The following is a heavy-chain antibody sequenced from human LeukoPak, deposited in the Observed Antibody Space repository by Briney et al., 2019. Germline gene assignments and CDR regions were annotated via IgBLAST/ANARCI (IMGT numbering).Heavy chain of an antibody. CDR1: GLTFGDYA. CDR2: IRSKAYGGTT. V-gene: IGHV3-49*03. CDR3: TRYLNYDSSGYYSLYYYYMDV. Sequence: PGGSLRLSCTASGLTFGDYAMSWFRQAPGKGLEWVGFIRSKAYGGTTEYAASVKGRFTISRDDSKSIAYLQMNSLKTEDTAVYYCTRYLNYDSSGYYSLYYYYMDVWGKGTTVTVSS. D-gene: IGHD3-22*01. J-gene: IGHJ6*03.